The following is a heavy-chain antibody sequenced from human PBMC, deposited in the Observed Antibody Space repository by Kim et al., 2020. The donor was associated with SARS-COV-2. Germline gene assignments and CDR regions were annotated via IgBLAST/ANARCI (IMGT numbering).Heavy chain of an antibody. CDR2: ISSSSSYI. CDR3: ARDGGSYYSRTAP. J-gene: IGHJ5*02. D-gene: IGHD1-26*01. CDR1: GFTFSSYS. V-gene: IGHV3-21*01. Sequence: GGSLRLSCAASGFTFSSYSMNWVRQAPGKGLEWVSSISSSSSYIYYADSVKGRFTISRDNAKNSLYLQMNSLRAEDTAVYYCARDGGSYYSRTAPWGQGTLVTVSS.